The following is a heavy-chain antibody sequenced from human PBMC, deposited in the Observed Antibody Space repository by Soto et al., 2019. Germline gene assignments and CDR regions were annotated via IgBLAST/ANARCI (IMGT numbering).Heavy chain of an antibody. Sequence: QITLKESGPTLVKPTQTLTLTCTFTGFSLNTRGVAVAWIRQPPGKALEWLGLIYWDDATRYSPSLKTRLIIARDTFENQVVLTLTDLDPVDTATYFCAHTFGIFTGYHINFDYWGQGALVTVSS. CDR3: AHTFGIFTGYHINFDY. CDR1: GFSLNTRGVA. D-gene: IGHD3-9*01. V-gene: IGHV2-5*02. J-gene: IGHJ4*02. CDR2: IYWDDAT.